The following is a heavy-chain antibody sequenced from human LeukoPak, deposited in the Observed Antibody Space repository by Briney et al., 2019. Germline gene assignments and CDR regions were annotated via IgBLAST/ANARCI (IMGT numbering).Heavy chain of an antibody. D-gene: IGHD6-19*01. J-gene: IGHJ4*02. CDR1: GYTFTSYA. CDR3: TRSPSYSSGWRLDY. V-gene: IGHV7-4-1*02. Sequence: GASVTVSFTASGYTFTSYAMNWVRQAPGQGLEWMGWINTNTGNPTYAQGFTGRFVFSLDTSVSTAYLQISSLKAEDTAVYYCTRSPSYSSGWRLDYWGQGTLVTVSS. CDR2: INTNTGNP.